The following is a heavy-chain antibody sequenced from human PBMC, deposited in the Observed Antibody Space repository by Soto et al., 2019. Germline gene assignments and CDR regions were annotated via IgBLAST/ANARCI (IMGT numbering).Heavy chain of an antibody. J-gene: IGHJ3*02. CDR1: GGSISSYY. CDR2: IYNSGSA. CDR3: ARHIKSIYDEELGAFDI. Sequence: QVQLQESGPGLVKPSETLSLTCAVSGGSISSYYWSWIRQPPGKGLEWIGYIYNSGSANYNPSLKSRVNISVDTSKNQFSLKLSSVTAADTAVYYCARHIKSIYDEELGAFDIWGQGTMVTVSS. V-gene: IGHV4-59*08. D-gene: IGHD3-3*01.